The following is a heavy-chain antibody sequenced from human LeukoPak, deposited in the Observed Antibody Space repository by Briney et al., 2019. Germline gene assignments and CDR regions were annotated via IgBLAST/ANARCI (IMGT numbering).Heavy chain of an antibody. J-gene: IGHJ6*02. CDR3: AKDINRDSSSWYVVYGMDV. CDR2: ISWNGVSI. V-gene: IGHV3-9*01. CDR1: GFTFDDYA. Sequence: PGRSLRLSCAASGFTFDDYAMHWVRQAPGKGLEWVSGISWNGVSIGYADSVKGRFTISRDNAKNSLYLQMNSLRAEDTALYYCAKDINRDSSSWYVVYGMDVWGQGTTVTVSS. D-gene: IGHD6-13*01.